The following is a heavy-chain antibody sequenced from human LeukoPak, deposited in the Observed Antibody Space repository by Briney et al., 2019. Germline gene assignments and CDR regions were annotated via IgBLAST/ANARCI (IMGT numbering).Heavy chain of an antibody. D-gene: IGHD2/OR15-2a*01. V-gene: IGHV3-23*01. Sequence: GGSLRLSCAASGFTFSSYAMSWVRQAPGKGLEWVSSIRGRGNYVYYADSVKGRFTISRDNSKNTLYLQMNSLRADDTAVYYCTTFYTRRTDYWGQGTLVTVSS. CDR2: IRGRGNYV. J-gene: IGHJ4*02. CDR1: GFTFSSYA. CDR3: TTFYTRRTDY.